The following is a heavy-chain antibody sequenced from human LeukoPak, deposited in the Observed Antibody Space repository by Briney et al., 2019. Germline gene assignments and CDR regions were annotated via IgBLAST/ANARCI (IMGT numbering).Heavy chain of an antibody. CDR1: GGSISSYF. CDR2: IYYSGSA. CDR3: ARGPAWYFNY. J-gene: IGHJ4*02. V-gene: IGHV4-59*01. Sequence: SETLSLTCTVSGGSISSYFWSWIRQPPGKGLQWIGYIYYSGSANYNPSLMSRAAISEDTSKNQVSLKLSSVTAADTAIYYCARGPAWYFNYWGQGTLVTVSS.